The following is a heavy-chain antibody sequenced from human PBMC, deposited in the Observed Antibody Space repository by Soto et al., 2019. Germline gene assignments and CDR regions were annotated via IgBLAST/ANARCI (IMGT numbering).Heavy chain of an antibody. J-gene: IGHJ4*02. D-gene: IGHD5-12*01. Sequence: ASLKVSCKASGYTFTSYAMHWVRQAPGQRLEWMGWINAGTGNTKYSQKFQGRVTITRDTSASTAYMELSSLRSEDTAVYYCARDAPQWLEPAGYSGQESLVRVCS. CDR2: INAGTGNT. CDR1: GYTFTSYA. V-gene: IGHV1-3*01. CDR3: ARDAPQWLEPAGY.